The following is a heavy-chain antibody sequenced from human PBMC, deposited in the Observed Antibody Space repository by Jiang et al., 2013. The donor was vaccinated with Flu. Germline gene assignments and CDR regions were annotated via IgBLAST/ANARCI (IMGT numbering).Heavy chain of an antibody. V-gene: IGHV1-69*06. Sequence: SGAEVKKPGSSVKVSCQTSRDSFNRYSIIWVRQAPGEGLEWMGGIIPLLGTTNYAQKFQGRVTITADKSTSTAYMELRSLRFEDTAVYYCGRATREYCSGGTCYPLDSWGQGTLVTVSS. J-gene: IGHJ4*02. D-gene: IGHD2-15*01. CDR1: RDSFNRYS. CDR3: GRATREYCSGGTCYPLDS. CDR2: IIPLLGTT.